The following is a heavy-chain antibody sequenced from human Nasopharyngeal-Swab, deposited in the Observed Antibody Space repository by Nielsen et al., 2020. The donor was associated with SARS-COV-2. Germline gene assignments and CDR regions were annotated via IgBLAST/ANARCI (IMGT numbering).Heavy chain of an antibody. V-gene: IGHV5-51*01. D-gene: IGHD2-2*01. Sequence: GESLKISCKGSGYSFTSYWIGWVRQMPGKGLEWMGIIYPGDSDTRYSPSFQGQVTISADKSISTAYLQWSSLKASDTAMYYCARHGLYCSSISCYFDYWGQGTLVTVSS. J-gene: IGHJ4*02. CDR2: IYPGDSDT. CDR1: GYSFTSYW. CDR3: ARHGLYCSSISCYFDY.